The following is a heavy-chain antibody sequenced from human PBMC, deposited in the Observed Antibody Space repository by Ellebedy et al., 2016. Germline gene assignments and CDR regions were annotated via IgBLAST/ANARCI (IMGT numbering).Heavy chain of an antibody. CDR3: GSLRSGSYRY. CDR1: GFTFSDHY. Sequence: GGSLRLSCATSGFTFSDHYLDWVRQAPGKGLEWVGRSRNKANSFLTEYAASVTGRFTISRDDSKNSLYLQMNSLKTEDTAMYYCGSLRSGSYRYWGQGTLVTVSS. D-gene: IGHD3-22*01. J-gene: IGHJ4*02. V-gene: IGHV3-72*01. CDR2: SRNKANSFLT.